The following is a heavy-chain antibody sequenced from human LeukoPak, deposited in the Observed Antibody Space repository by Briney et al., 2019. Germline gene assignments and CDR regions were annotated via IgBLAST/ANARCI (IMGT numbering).Heavy chain of an antibody. Sequence: SETLSLTCTVSGGSISSSSYYWGWIRQPPGKGLEWIGSIYHSGSTYYNPSLKSRVTISVDTSKNQFSLKLSSVTAADTAVYYCARQRAAIWGFDYWGQGTLVTVSS. CDR2: IYHSGST. V-gene: IGHV4-39*01. D-gene: IGHD3-16*01. CDR1: GGSISSSSYY. CDR3: ARQRAAIWGFDY. J-gene: IGHJ4*02.